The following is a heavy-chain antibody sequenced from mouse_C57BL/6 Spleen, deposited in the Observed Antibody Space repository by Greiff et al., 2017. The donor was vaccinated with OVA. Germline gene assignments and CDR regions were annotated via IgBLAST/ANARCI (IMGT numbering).Heavy chain of an antibody. CDR3: TRDEIRLLPYYFDY. D-gene: IGHD2-10*01. CDR2: IDPETGGT. Sequence: VQLQQSGAELVRPGASVTLSCKASGYTFTDYEMHWVKQTPVHGLEWIGAIDPETGGTAYNQKFKGKAILTADKSSSTAYMELRSLTSEDSAVYYCTRDEIRLLPYYFDYWGQGTTRTVSS. CDR1: GYTFTDYE. V-gene: IGHV1-15*01. J-gene: IGHJ2*01.